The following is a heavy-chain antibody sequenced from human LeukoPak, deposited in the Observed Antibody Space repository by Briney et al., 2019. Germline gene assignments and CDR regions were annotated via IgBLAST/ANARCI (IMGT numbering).Heavy chain of an antibody. D-gene: IGHD1-26*01. CDR3: AGGKWERLREAFDS. CDR1: GDSVSSKTVA. J-gene: IGHJ4*02. V-gene: IGHV6-1*01. CDR2: TYYRSKWYD. Sequence: SQTLSLTCAISGDSVSSKTVAWNWIRQSPSRGLEWLGRTYYRSKWYDDYAVSVQSRITINPDTPKNQFSLHLNSVTPEDTAVYYCAGGKWERLREAFDSWGKGTLVTVSS.